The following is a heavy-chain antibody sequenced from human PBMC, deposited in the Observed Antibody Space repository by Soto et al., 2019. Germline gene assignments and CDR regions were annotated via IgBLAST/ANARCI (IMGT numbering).Heavy chain of an antibody. CDR2: ISYDGDNK. V-gene: IGHV3-30-3*01. CDR3: ARGTTTSAFSAMDV. CDR1: GFTFSYHA. Sequence: QVQLVESGGGVVQPGRSLRLSCAASGFTFSYHALNWVRQAPGKGLEWVAVISYDGDNKYIAESVKGRFTISRDNSKNPVSLQMSSLRTEHTAMYFCARGTTTSAFSAMDVWGQGTTVTVSS. D-gene: IGHD1-1*01. J-gene: IGHJ6*02.